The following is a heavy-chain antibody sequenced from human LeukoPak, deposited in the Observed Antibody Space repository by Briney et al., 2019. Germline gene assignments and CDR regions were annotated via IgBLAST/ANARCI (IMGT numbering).Heavy chain of an antibody. V-gene: IGHV3-9*01. D-gene: IGHD6-19*01. Sequence: PGRSLRLSCAASGFIFDDYAIHWVRQAPGKGLEWVSGISWNSGSIDYADSVKGRFTISRDSAKNSLYLQMNSLRAEDTALYYCAKDLGYSSGWYYLEDYYYYGMDVWGQGTTVTVSS. CDR2: ISWNSGSI. CDR1: GFIFDDYA. J-gene: IGHJ6*02. CDR3: AKDLGYSSGWYYLEDYYYYGMDV.